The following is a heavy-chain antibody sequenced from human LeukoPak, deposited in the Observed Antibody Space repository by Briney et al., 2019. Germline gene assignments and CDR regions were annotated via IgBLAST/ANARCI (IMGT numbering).Heavy chain of an antibody. CDR2: ISYDGSNK. CDR1: GFTLSSYG. V-gene: IGHV3-30*18. D-gene: IGHD2-2*01. J-gene: IGHJ6*02. Sequence: PGRSLRLSCAASGFTLSSYGMHWVRQAPGKGLEWVAVISYDGSNKYYADSVKGRFTNSRDNSKNTLYLQMNSLRAEDTAVYYCAKDKDIVVVPAASDGMDVWGQGTTVTVSS. CDR3: AKDKDIVVVPAASDGMDV.